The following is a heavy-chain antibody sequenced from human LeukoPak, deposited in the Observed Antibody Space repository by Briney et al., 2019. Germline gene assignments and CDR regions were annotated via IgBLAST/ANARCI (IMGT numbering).Heavy chain of an antibody. V-gene: IGHV3-23*01. D-gene: IGHD3-10*01. CDR1: GFTFSSYA. Sequence: GGSLRLPCAASGFTFSSYAMTWVRQAPGKGLEWVSAISGSGGSTYYADSVKGRFTISRDNSRNTLYLQMSSLRAEDTAVYYCAKLGVGESVDYWGQGTLVTVSS. J-gene: IGHJ4*02. CDR2: ISGSGGST. CDR3: AKLGVGESVDY.